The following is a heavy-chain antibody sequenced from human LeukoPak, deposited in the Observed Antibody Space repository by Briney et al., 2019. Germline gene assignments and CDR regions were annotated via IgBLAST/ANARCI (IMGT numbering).Heavy chain of an antibody. Sequence: ASVKVSCKASGYTFSHYDINWVRQAPGQGPEWMGWMKPNSAKTGYAQKFQGRVTMTHNTSINAAYMELSSLTSEDTAVYYCARPHRSSWFSFDYWGQGSLVTVSS. CDR3: ARPHRSSWFSFDY. V-gene: IGHV1-8*01. CDR2: MKPNSAKT. J-gene: IGHJ4*02. D-gene: IGHD6-13*01. CDR1: GYTFSHYD.